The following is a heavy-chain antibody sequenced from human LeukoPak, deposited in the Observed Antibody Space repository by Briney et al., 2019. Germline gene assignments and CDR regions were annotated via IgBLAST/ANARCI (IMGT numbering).Heavy chain of an antibody. J-gene: IGHJ2*01. D-gene: IGHD5-12*01. CDR2: IYYSGST. CDR3: ARSPGYSGSPFDL. V-gene: IGHV4-59*08. Sequence: SDTLSLTCSVSGRPISSYYWLWLRQPPPKGLHWIGYIYYSGSTNYNPSLKSRVTISVDTSKNQFSLKLSSVTAADTAVYYCARSPGYSGSPFDLWGRGNLVTVSS. CDR1: GRPISSYY.